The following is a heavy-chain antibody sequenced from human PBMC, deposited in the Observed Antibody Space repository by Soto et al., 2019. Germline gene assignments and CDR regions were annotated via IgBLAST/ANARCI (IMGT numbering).Heavy chain of an antibody. D-gene: IGHD6-19*01. CDR2: INPNSGGT. CDR3: ARTIAVAGTNDY. V-gene: IGHV1-2*02. CDR1: GYTFTGYY. Sequence: ASVKVSCKASGYTFTGYYMHWVRQVPGQGLEWMGWINPNSGGTNYAQKFQGRVTMTRDTSISTAYMELSRLRSDDTAVYYCARTIAVAGTNDYWGQGTLVTVSS. J-gene: IGHJ4*02.